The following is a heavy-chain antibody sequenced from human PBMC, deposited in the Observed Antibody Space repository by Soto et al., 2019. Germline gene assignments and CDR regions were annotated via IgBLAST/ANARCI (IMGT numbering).Heavy chain of an antibody. CDR2: IIPIFGTA. CDR1: GGTFSSYA. CDR3: ARDWIGGYDHLSPSDY. Sequence: VASVKVSCKASGGTFSSYAISWVRQAPGQGLEWMGGIIPIFGTANYAQKFQGRVTITADESTSTAYMELSSLRSEDTAVYYCARDWIGGYDHLSPSDYWGQGTQVTVSS. J-gene: IGHJ4*02. V-gene: IGHV1-69*13. D-gene: IGHD5-12*01.